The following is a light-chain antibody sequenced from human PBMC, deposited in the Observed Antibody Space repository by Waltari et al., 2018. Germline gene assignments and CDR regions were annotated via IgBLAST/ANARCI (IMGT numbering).Light chain of an antibody. V-gene: IGLV3-21*01. CDR3: QVWDSSTSHVV. CDR2: YDK. J-gene: IGLJ2*01. CDR1: NIARKS. Sequence: SYVLTQPPSVSVAPGMTARITCGGKNIARKSVHWYRQSPGQAPVLVIFYDKDRPARIPERFSGSNSGTTATLTISRVEAGDEADYYCQVWDSSTSHVVFGAGTKLTVL.